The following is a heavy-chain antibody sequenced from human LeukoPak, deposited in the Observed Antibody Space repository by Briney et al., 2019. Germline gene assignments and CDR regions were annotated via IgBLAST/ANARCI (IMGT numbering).Heavy chain of an antibody. D-gene: IGHD6-6*01. CDR1: GFSFSSYS. CDR2: ISSSSSYI. V-gene: IGHV3-21*01. J-gene: IGHJ6*03. Sequence: GGSLRLSCAASGFSFSSYSMNWVRQAPGKGLEWVSSISSSSSYIYYVDSVKGRFTISRDNAKNSLYLQMNSLRAEDTAVYYCASEPPRPGSYYMDVWGKGTTVTVSS. CDR3: ASEPPRPGSYYMDV.